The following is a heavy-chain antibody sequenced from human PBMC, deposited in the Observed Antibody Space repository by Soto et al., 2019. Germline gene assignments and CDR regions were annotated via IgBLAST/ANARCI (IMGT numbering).Heavy chain of an antibody. D-gene: IGHD3-3*01. V-gene: IGHV1-69*01. CDR3: ARAQYYDFWSTYYSYYYYGMDV. Sequence: QVQLVQSGAEMKKPGSSVKVSCKASGGTFSSYAISWVRHAPGQGLEWMGGIIPILGTTNYALKFQGRVTITADESTSTAYMALSSLRSEDTAVYYCARAQYYDFWSTYYSYYYYGMDVWGQGTTVTVSS. CDR2: IIPILGTT. J-gene: IGHJ6*02. CDR1: GGTFSSYA.